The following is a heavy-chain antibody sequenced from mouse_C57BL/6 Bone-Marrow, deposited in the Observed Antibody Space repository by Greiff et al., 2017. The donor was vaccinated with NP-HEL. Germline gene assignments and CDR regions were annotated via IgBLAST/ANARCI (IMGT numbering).Heavy chain of an antibody. Sequence: QVQLQQSGPGLAAPSQSLSITCTVSGFSLTSYAVSWVRQPPGKGLEWLGVIWTGGVTNYNSALKSRLNISKDNSKSQVFLKMNSLQTDDTATYCCARGYGGDYWGQGTTLPVSS. CDR1: GFSLTSYA. CDR2: IWTGGVT. J-gene: IGHJ2*01. CDR3: ARGYGGDY. V-gene: IGHV2-9-1*01. D-gene: IGHD2-2*01.